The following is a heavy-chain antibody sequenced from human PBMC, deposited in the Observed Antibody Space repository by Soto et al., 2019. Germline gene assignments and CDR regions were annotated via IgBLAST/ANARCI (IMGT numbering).Heavy chain of an antibody. V-gene: IGHV3-21*01. CDR1: GFTFSSYS. CDR2: ISSSSSYI. J-gene: IGHJ4*02. D-gene: IGHD6-13*01. CDR3: ARDLGLIAAAGTGLLFDY. Sequence: KAGGSLRLSCAASGFTFSSYSMNWVRQAPGKGLEWVSSISSSSSYIYYADSVKGRFTISRDNAKNSLYLQMNSLRAEDTAVYYCARDLGLIAAAGTGLLFDYWGQGTLVTVSS.